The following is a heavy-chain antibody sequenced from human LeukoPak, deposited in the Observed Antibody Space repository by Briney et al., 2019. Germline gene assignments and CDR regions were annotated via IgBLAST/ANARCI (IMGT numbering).Heavy chain of an antibody. V-gene: IGHV4-34*01. J-gene: IGHJ4*02. CDR2: INHSGST. Sequence: SETLSLTCAVYGGSFSGYYWSWIRQPPGKGLKWIGEINHSGSTNYNPSLKSRVTISVDTSKNQFSLKLSSVTAADTAVYYCARVYCSSTSCYTGGNTFDYWGQGTLVTVSS. D-gene: IGHD2-2*02. CDR1: GGSFSGYY. CDR3: ARVYCSSTSCYTGGNTFDY.